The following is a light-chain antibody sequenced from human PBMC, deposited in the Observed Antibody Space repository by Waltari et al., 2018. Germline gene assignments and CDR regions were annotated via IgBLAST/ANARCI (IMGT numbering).Light chain of an antibody. J-gene: IGKJ2*01. V-gene: IGKV1-33*01. CDR1: KDISNY. Sequence: DIQMTQSPSSLSASVGDRVTITCQASKDISNYLNWYKQKPGKAPKLLIYDASNFETGVPSRFSGSGSGTDFTFTISSLQPEDIATYYCQQYDNLPPYTFGQGTKLEIK. CDR3: QQYDNLPPYT. CDR2: DAS.